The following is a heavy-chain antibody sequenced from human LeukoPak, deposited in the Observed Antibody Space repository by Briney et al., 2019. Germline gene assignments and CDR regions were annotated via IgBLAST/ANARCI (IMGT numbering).Heavy chain of an antibody. CDR1: GGSISSYY. D-gene: IGHD3-3*01. Sequence: SETLSLTCTVSGGSISSYYWSWIRQPPGKGLEWIGEINHSGSTNYNPSLKSRVTISVDTSKNQFSLKLSSVTAADTAVYYCARDFGFFRFTAGYFDYWGQGTLVTVSS. V-gene: IGHV4-34*01. J-gene: IGHJ4*02. CDR3: ARDFGFFRFTAGYFDY. CDR2: INHSGST.